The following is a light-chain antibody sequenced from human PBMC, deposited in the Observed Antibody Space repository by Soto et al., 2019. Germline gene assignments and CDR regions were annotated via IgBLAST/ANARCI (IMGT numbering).Light chain of an antibody. J-gene: IGKJ5*01. CDR2: SAS. CDR1: QRINIY. V-gene: IGKV1-39*01. CDR3: QQSFSTPT. Sequence: DIQMTQSPSSLSPSIGDRVTLTCRASQRINIYLNWYRQKPGTAPELLIYSASNLQSGVPSRFSGSGSGTDFTLTISGLQPEDFATYYCQQSFSTPTFGQGTRVEIK.